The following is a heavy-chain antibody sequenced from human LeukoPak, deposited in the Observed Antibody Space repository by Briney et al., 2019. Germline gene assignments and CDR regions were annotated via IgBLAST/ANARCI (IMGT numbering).Heavy chain of an antibody. J-gene: IGHJ4*02. V-gene: IGHV1-69*02. Sequence: GASVKVSCKASGGTFSSYTISWVRQAPGQGLEWMGRIIPILGIANYAQKFQGRVTITADKYTSTAYMELSSLRSEDTAVYYCARGQSDGYSSSSGYYFDYWGQGTLVTVSS. D-gene: IGHD6-6*01. CDR3: ARGQSDGYSSSSGYYFDY. CDR2: IIPILGIA. CDR1: GGTFSSYT.